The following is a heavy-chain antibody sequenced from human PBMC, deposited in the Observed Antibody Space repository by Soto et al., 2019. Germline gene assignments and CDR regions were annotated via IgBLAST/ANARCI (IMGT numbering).Heavy chain of an antibody. CDR2: IHYSGTT. Sequence: SETLSLTCTVSGGSISSGNYYWSWIRQHPGKGLEWIGYIHYSGTTYYNPSLKSRITISVDTSKNQFSLMLSSVTAAATPVYYWARRDIMATSGAFDIWGRGTMVAVSS. D-gene: IGHD5-12*01. V-gene: IGHV4-31*03. CDR1: GGSISSGNYY. J-gene: IGHJ3*02. CDR3: ARRDIMATSGAFDI.